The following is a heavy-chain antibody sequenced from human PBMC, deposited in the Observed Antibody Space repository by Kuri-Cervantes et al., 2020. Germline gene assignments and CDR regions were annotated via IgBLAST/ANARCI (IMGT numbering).Heavy chain of an antibody. CDR3: ARAEAVTTVQGVIGFSVDY. J-gene: IGHJ4*02. D-gene: IGHD3-10*01. Sequence: ASVKVSCKASGYTFTGYYMHWVRQAPGQGLEWMGWINPNSGGTNYAQKFQGWVTMTRDTSISTAYMELSRLRSDDTAVYYCARAEAVTTVQGVIGFSVDYWGQGTLVTVSS. V-gene: IGHV1-2*04. CDR2: INPNSGGT. CDR1: GYTFTGYY.